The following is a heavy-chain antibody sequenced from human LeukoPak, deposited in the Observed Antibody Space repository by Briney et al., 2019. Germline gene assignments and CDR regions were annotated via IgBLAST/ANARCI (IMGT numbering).Heavy chain of an antibody. V-gene: IGHV3-7*01. J-gene: IGHJ3*02. CDR3: ATSQSFAFGI. CDR2: INPDGSLR. CDR1: TFTLNTYW. Sequence: GGSLRLSCAGSTFTLNTYWMTWARQAPGKGLEWLASINPDGSLRNFGDSVKGRFTISRDNAKDSVYLQMNSPRVEDTAVYYCATSQSFAFGIWGQGTMVTVSS.